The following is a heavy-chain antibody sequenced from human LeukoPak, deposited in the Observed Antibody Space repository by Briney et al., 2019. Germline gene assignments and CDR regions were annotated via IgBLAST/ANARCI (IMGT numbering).Heavy chain of an antibody. CDR1: GGSMSSYY. J-gene: IGHJ6*03. Sequence: SETLSLTCSVSGGSMSSYYWNWIRHTPGKGLEWIGYIYYTGSTNYSPSFKSRVTISLDTSKKQIFLNMNSVTAADTAVYYCGRAEELYVGSPPLYYYYLGVWDKGTTVTVSS. CDR3: GRAEELYVGSPPLYYYYLGV. V-gene: IGHV4-59*01. D-gene: IGHD1-26*01. CDR2: IYYTGST.